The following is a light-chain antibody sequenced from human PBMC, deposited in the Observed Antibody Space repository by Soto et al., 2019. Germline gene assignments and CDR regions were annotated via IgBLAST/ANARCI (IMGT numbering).Light chain of an antibody. CDR1: QSVSSN. CDR2: GAS. Sequence: EIVMTQSPATLSVSPGERATLSCRASQSVSSNLAWYQQKPGQAPRLLIYGASTRAIGIPARFSGSGSGTEFILTISSLQSEDFAVYYCQQYSKWPLTFGGGTKVDIK. V-gene: IGKV3-15*01. CDR3: QQYSKWPLT. J-gene: IGKJ4*01.